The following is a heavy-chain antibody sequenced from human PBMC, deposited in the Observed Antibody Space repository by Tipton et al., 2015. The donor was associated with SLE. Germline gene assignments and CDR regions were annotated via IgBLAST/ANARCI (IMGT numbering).Heavy chain of an antibody. Sequence: TLSLTCTVSGGSISSGGYYWSWIRQHPGKGLEWIGYNYYSGSTYYNPSLKSRVTISVDTSKNQFSLKLSSVTAADTAVYYCGGTGTTGWYFDLWGRGTLVTVSS. CDR3: GGTGTTGWYFDL. D-gene: IGHD1-1*01. CDR2: NYYSGST. CDR1: GGSISSGGYY. J-gene: IGHJ2*01. V-gene: IGHV4-31*03.